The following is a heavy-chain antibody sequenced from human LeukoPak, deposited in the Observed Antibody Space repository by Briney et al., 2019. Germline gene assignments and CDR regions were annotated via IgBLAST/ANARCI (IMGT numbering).Heavy chain of an antibody. V-gene: IGHV3-21*01. CDR3: ARDSKDAGRS. J-gene: IGHJ5*02. Sequence: GGSLRLSCAASGFTFNSYSVHWVRQATGKGLEWVSSISSTSEYIYYADSVKGRFTISRDNAKSSLFLQMNGLRVEDTSVYYCARDSKDAGRSWGQGTLVTVSS. D-gene: IGHD2-2*01. CDR2: ISSTSEYI. CDR1: GFTFNSYS.